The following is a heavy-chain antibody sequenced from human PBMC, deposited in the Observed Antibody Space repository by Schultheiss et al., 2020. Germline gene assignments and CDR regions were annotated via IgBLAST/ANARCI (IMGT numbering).Heavy chain of an antibody. Sequence: ASVKVSCKASGSTFTGYYMHWVRQAPGQGLEWMGWINPNSGGTNYAQKFQGWVTMTRDTSISTAYMELSRLRSDDTAVYYCARGTRTYYDFWSGYSGGYYYGMDVWGQGTTVTVSS. CDR2: INPNSGGT. CDR1: GSTFTGYY. V-gene: IGHV1-2*04. CDR3: ARGTRTYYDFWSGYSGGYYYGMDV. D-gene: IGHD3-3*01. J-gene: IGHJ6*02.